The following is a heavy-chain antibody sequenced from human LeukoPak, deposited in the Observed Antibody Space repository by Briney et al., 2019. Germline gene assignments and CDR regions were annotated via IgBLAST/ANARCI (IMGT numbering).Heavy chain of an antibody. J-gene: IGHJ3*02. CDR3: ARPSIAAAGPDAFDI. V-gene: IGHV1-18*01. Sequence: GASVKVSCKASGYTFTSYGISWVRQAPGQGLEWMGWISAYNGNTSYAQKLQGRVTMTTDTSTSTAYMELRSLRSDDTAVYYCARPSIAAAGPDAFDIWGQGTMVTVSS. D-gene: IGHD6-13*01. CDR1: GYTFTSYG. CDR2: ISAYNGNT.